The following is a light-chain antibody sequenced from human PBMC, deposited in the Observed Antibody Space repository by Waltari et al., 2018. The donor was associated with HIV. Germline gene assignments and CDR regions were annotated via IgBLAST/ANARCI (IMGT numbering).Light chain of an antibody. CDR2: DND. CDR1: SSKFGNDF. V-gene: IGLV1-51*01. J-gene: IGLJ3*02. Sequence: QSVLTQPPSVSAAPGQKVTISCSGSSSKFGNDFVSWYQHLPGAAPKRLIYDNDKRPSGISDRFSGSKSGTSATLGITGLQTGDEADYYCGTWDTSLGAGVFGGGTKLTVL. CDR3: GTWDTSLGAGV.